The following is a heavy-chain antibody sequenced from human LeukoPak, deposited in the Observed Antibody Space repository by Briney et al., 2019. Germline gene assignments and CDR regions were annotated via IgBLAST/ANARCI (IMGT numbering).Heavy chain of an antibody. D-gene: IGHD6-19*01. CDR1: GYTFTSYY. V-gene: IGHV1-46*01. J-gene: IGHJ3*02. Sequence: GASVKVSCKASGYTFTSYYMHWVRQAPGQGLEWMGIINPSGGSTSYAQKFQGRVTMTRDMSTSTVYMELSSLRSEDTAVYHCARFRGIAVAGKSRGAFDIWGQGTMVTVSS. CDR3: ARFRGIAVAGKSRGAFDI. CDR2: INPSGGST.